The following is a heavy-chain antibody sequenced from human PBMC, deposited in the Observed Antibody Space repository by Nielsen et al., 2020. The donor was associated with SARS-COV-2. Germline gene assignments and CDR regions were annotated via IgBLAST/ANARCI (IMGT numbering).Heavy chain of an antibody. CDR2: IWYDGSNK. CDR3: AREGGRKFFDY. CDR1: GFTFSSYG. D-gene: IGHD1-1*01. V-gene: IGHV3-33*08. J-gene: IGHJ4*02. Sequence: LRLSCAASGFTFSSYGMHWVRQAPGKGLEWVAVIWYDGSNKYYADSVKGRFTISRDNSKNTLYLQMNSLRAEDTAVYYCAREGGRKFFDYWGQGTLVTVSS.